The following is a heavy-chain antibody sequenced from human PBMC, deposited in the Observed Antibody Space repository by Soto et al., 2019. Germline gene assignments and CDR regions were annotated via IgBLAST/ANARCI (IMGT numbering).Heavy chain of an antibody. J-gene: IGHJ4*02. Sequence: LRLSCAASGFTFSSYGVHWVRQAPGKGLEWVAVISYDGSDRHYADSVKGRFTISRDKSKNTLYLQMNSLRAEDTAVYYCAKDGDIAAAGYYFDYWGQGTLVTV. CDR3: AKDGDIAAAGYYFDY. V-gene: IGHV3-30*18. D-gene: IGHD6-13*01. CDR2: ISYDGSDR. CDR1: GFTFSSYG.